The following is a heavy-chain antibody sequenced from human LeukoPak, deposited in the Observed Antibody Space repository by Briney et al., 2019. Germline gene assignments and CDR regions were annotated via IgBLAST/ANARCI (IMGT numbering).Heavy chain of an antibody. J-gene: IGHJ3*02. D-gene: IGHD2-15*01. Sequence: GGSLRLSCAASGFTFSSYSMNWVRQAPGKGLEWVSYISSSSSTIYYADSVRGRFTISRDNAKNSLYLQMNSLRAEDTAVYYCARDAVGYCSGGSCYSGHAFDIWGQGTMVTVSS. CDR1: GFTFSSYS. CDR2: ISSSSSTI. CDR3: ARDAVGYCSGGSCYSGHAFDI. V-gene: IGHV3-48*01.